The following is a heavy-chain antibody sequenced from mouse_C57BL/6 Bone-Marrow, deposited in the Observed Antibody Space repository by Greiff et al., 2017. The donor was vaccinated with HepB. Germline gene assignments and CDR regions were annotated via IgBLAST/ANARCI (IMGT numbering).Heavy chain of an antibody. CDR3: AREGYYFDY. CDR2: INPGSGGT. Sequence: VKLQESGAELVRPGTSVKVSCKASGYAFTNYLIEWVKQRPGQGLEWIGVINPGSGGTNYNEKFKGKATLTADKSSSTAYMQLSSLTSEDSAVYFCAREGYYFDYWGQGTTLTVSS. CDR1: GYAFTNYL. V-gene: IGHV1-54*01. J-gene: IGHJ2*01.